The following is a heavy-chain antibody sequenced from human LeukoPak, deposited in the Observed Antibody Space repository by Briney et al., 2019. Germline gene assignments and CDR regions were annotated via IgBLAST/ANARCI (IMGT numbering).Heavy chain of an antibody. V-gene: IGHV1-8*02. Sequence: ASVKVSCKASGYTFTSYGISWVRQATGQGLEWMGWMNPNSGNTGYAQKFQGRVTMTRNTSISTAYMELSSLRSEDTAVYYCARGRFGELGSESYYFDYWGQGTLVTVSS. CDR1: GYTFTSYG. D-gene: IGHD3-10*01. J-gene: IGHJ4*02. CDR2: MNPNSGNT. CDR3: ARGRFGELGSESYYFDY.